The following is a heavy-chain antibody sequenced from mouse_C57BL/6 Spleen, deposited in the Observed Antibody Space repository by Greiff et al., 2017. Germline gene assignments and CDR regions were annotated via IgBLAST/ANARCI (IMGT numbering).Heavy chain of an antibody. Sequence: EVQLQQSVAELVRPGASVKLSCTASGFTIKNSYMHWVKQRPEQGLEWIGRIDPANGSTKYVPKFQGKATITADTSSNTAYLQLSSLTSEDSASACGARRDPFWYFDVWGTGTTVTVSS. J-gene: IGHJ1*03. CDR1: GFTIKNSY. V-gene: IGHV14-3*01. CDR2: IDPANGST. CDR3: ARRDPFWYFDV.